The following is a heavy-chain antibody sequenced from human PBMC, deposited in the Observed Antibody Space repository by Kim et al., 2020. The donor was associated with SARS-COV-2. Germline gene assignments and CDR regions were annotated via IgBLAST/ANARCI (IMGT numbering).Heavy chain of an antibody. D-gene: IGHD1-1*01. V-gene: IGHV3-48*02. J-gene: IGHJ6*02. CDR3: ARDTGRTGYYYGMDL. Sequence: SVKGRLTISRDNVKNSVYLQMNSLRDDDTAVYYCARDTGRTGYYYGMDLWGQGTTVTVSS.